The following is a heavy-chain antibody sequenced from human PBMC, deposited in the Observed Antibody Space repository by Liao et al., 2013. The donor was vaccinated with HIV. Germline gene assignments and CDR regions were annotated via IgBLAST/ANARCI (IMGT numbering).Heavy chain of an antibody. CDR1: GGSISSYY. CDR3: ARDPGDRRWFDS. CDR2: IHPTGNT. V-gene: IGHV4-4*07. J-gene: IGHJ5*01. D-gene: IGHD3-16*01. Sequence: QVYLQESGPGLVKPSETLSLTCTVSGGSISSYYWSWLRQSAGKGLEWIGRIHPTGNTNYNPSLRRRVSISVDSSTNRFSLLMTSMTAADTAVYYCARDPGDRRWFDSWGQGTLVTVSS.